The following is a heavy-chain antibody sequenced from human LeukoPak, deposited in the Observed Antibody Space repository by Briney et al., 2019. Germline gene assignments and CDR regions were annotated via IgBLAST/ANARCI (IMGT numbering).Heavy chain of an antibody. J-gene: IGHJ5*02. D-gene: IGHD6-6*01. CDR3: ARGSSIVGRPGWFDP. CDR1: GVSISSYY. Sequence: SETLSLTCTVSGVSISSYYWSWIRQPAGKGLEWIGRIYTSGSTNYNPSLQSRVTMSIDASKNQFSLKLNSVTAADTAVYYCARGSSIVGRPGWFDPWGQGTLVTVSS. CDR2: IYTSGST. V-gene: IGHV4-4*07.